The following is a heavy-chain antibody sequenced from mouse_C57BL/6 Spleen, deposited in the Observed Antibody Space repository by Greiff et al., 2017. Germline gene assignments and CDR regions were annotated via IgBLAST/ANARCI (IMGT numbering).Heavy chain of an antibody. Sequence: QVQLQQPGAELVKPGASVKLSCKASGYTFTSYWMQWVKQRPGQGLEWIGEIDPSDSYTNYNQKFKGKATLPVDTSSSTAYMQLSSLTSEDSAVYYCARRYLSYYFDYWGQGTTLTVSS. CDR2: IDPSDSYT. J-gene: IGHJ2*01. D-gene: IGHD2-14*01. V-gene: IGHV1-50*01. CDR3: ARRYLSYYFDY. CDR1: GYTFTSYW.